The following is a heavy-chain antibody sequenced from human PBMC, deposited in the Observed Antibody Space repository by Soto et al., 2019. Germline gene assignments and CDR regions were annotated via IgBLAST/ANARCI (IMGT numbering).Heavy chain of an antibody. J-gene: IGHJ4*02. Sequence: GGSLRLACPASGFTCSSYSMNWVRQAPGKGLEWVSSISSSSSYIYYADSVKGRFTISRDNAKNSLYLQMNSLRAEDTAVYYCASHPPTVTTRDDYWGQGTLVTVSS. V-gene: IGHV3-21*01. CDR3: ASHPPTVTTRDDY. CDR2: ISSSSSYI. D-gene: IGHD4-17*01. CDR1: GFTCSSYS.